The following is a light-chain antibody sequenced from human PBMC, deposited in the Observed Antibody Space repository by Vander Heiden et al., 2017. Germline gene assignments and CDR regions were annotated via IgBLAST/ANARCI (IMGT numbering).Light chain of an antibody. CDR1: QSISSW. Sequence: DIQMTQSPSTLSAYVGDRVTITCRASQSISSWLAWYQQKPGKAPKLLIYDASSLESGVPSRFSGSGSGTEFTLTISSLQPDDFATYYCQQYNSYPGFGQGTKVEIK. CDR3: QQYNSYPG. J-gene: IGKJ1*01. CDR2: DAS. V-gene: IGKV1-5*01.